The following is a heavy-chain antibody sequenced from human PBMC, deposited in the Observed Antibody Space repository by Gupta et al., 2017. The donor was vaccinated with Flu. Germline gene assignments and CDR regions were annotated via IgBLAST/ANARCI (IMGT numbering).Heavy chain of an antibody. Sequence: EVQLVESGGGLVQPGRSLRLSCAASGFTFDYYAMPWVRQAPGKGLEWVAGISWNSGSIGYADVVKGRFTISRENAKNSRYLQRNSLRADETDLYYCAKAFGVDGTGMGGMDFGCQGTTVTVSS. CDR1: GFTFDYYA. CDR2: ISWNSGSI. CDR3: AKAFGVDGTGMGGMDF. D-gene: IGHD3-3*01. J-gene: IGHJ6*02. V-gene: IGHV3-9*01.